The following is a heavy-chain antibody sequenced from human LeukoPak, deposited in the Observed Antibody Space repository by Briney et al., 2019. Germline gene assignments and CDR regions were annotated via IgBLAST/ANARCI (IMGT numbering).Heavy chain of an antibody. CDR1: GGSFSGYY. Sequence: SETLSLTCAVYGGSFSGYYWSWIRQPAGKGLEWIGRIYTSGSTNYNPSLKSRVTMSVDTSKNQFSLKLSSVTAADTAVYYCARDAPFGSGWYGDWFDPWGQGTLVTVSS. J-gene: IGHJ5*02. CDR3: ARDAPFGSGWYGDWFDP. V-gene: IGHV4-4*07. D-gene: IGHD6-19*01. CDR2: IYTSGST.